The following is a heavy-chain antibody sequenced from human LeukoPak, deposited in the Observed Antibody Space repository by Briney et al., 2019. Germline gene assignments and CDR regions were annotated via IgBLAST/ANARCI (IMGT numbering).Heavy chain of an antibody. V-gene: IGHV3-30*03. CDR2: LSYDERNE. CDR1: GFTFSSYN. D-gene: IGHD6-19*01. CDR3: AREWSSGWYDH. Sequence: PGGSLRLSCAASGFTFSSYNIHWVRHAPGKGLEWVAVLSYDERNEYYADSVKGRFTISRDNSKNTVYLQMNSLRGDDTAVYYCAREWSSGWYDHWGQGTLVTVSS. J-gene: IGHJ5*02.